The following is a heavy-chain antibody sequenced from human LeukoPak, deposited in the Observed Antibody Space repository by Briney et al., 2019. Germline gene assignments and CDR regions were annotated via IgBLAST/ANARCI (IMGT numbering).Heavy chain of an antibody. J-gene: IGHJ6*03. Sequence: GGSLRLSCAASGILFSNTAMNWARQSPGRGLEWVSAISGGGERAFYADSVKGRFTISRDNSKNTLYLQMNSLRAEDTAVYYCAKDSVFYYYMDVWGKGTTVTVSS. CDR1: GILFSNTA. D-gene: IGHD3-10*01. V-gene: IGHV3-23*01. CDR2: ISGGGERA. CDR3: AKDSVFYYYMDV.